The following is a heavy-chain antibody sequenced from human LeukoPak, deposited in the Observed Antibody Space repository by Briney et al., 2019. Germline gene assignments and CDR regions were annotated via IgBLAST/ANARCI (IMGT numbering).Heavy chain of an antibody. CDR2: ISAYNGNT. CDR1: GYTFTSYG. CDR3: ASARTCCGGDCCSGDAFDI. Sequence: GASVKVSCKASGYTFTSYGISWVRQAPGQGLEWMGWISAYNGNTNYAQKLQGRVTMTTDTSTSTAYMELRSLRSDDTAVYYCASARTCCGGDCCSGDAFDIWGQGTMVTVSS. V-gene: IGHV1-18*01. D-gene: IGHD2-21*02. J-gene: IGHJ3*02.